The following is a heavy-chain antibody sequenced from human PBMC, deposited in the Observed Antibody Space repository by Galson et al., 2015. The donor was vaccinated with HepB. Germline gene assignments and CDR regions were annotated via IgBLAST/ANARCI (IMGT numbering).Heavy chain of an antibody. CDR2: SSYDGTKK. V-gene: IGHV3-30*04. CDR3: ARAAGQHYSGSGTYYKD. D-gene: IGHD3-10*01. Sequence: SLRLSCAASGLSFRTYAMHWVRQAPGKGLEWVAASSYDGTKKYYADSVKGRFTISRDDSKTTLYLQMNSLRAEDTAIYFCARAAGQHYSGSGTYYKDWGLGALVTVSS. J-gene: IGHJ4*02. CDR1: GLSFRTYA.